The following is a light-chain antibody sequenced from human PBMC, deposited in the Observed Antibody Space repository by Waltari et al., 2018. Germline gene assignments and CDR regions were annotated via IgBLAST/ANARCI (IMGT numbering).Light chain of an antibody. Sequence: QSVLTQPPSASGTPGQRVTISCSGSSSNIGSNYVYWYQQLPGTAPKLLIYGNNPSPSGVPDRFSGSKSGTSASLAISGLRSEDEADYYCAAWDDSLSGSYVFGPGTKVTIL. J-gene: IGLJ1*01. CDR3: AAWDDSLSGSYV. V-gene: IGLV1-47*02. CDR1: SSNIGSNY. CDR2: GNN.